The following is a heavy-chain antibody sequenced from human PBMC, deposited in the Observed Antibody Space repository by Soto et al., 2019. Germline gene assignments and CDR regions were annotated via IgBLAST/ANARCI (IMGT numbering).Heavy chain of an antibody. D-gene: IGHD3-3*01. CDR2: IIPIFGTT. CDR3: ARDAIFGVVIRGIDYYYGMDV. CDR1: GGTFSNYA. Sequence: QVQLVQSGAEVKKPGSSVKVSCKASGGTFSNYAISWVRQAPGQGLEWMGGIIPIFGTTNYAQKFQGRVTITADESTSTAYMELSSLRSEDTAVYYCARDAIFGVVIRGIDYYYGMDVWGQGTTVTGSS. J-gene: IGHJ6*02. V-gene: IGHV1-69*01.